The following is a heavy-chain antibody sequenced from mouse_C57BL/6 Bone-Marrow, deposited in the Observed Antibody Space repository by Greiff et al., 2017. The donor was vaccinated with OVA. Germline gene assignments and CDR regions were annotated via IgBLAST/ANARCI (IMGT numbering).Heavy chain of an antibody. J-gene: IGHJ4*01. CDR3: ARHWGYYAMDY. Sequence: EVMLVESGGDLVKPGGSLKLSCAASGFTFSSYGMSWVRQTPDKRLEWVASISSGGSYTYYPDSVKGRFTISRDNAKNTLYLQMSSLKSEDTAMYYCARHWGYYAMDYWGQGNSVTVTA. V-gene: IGHV5-6*01. CDR2: ISSGGSYT. CDR1: GFTFSSYG.